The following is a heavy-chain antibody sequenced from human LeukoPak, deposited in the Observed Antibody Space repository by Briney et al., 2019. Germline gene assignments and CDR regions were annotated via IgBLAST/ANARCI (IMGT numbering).Heavy chain of an antibody. Sequence: SETLSLTCTVSGGSISSGGYYWSWIRQHPGKGLEWIGYIYYSGRTYYNPSLKTRLTISVDTSKNQFSLKLSSVTAADTAVYYCARVTSAGGWWFDPRGQGTLVTVSS. CDR2: IYYSGRT. CDR3: ARVTSAGGWWFDP. CDR1: GGSISSGGYY. V-gene: IGHV4-31*03. D-gene: IGHD2-15*01. J-gene: IGHJ5*02.